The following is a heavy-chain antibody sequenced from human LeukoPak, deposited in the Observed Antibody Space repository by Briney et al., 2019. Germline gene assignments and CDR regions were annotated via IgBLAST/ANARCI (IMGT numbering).Heavy chain of an antibody. CDR3: ARDRKMYAGFDY. CDR2: IYSGGST. Sequence: PGGSLRLSCAASGFTVSSNYMSWVRQAPGKGLEWVSVIYSGGSTYYADSVKGRFTISRDNSKNTLYLQMNSLRAEDSAVYYCARDRKMYAGFDYWGQGTLVTVSS. CDR1: GFTVSSNY. D-gene: IGHD2-8*01. J-gene: IGHJ4*02. V-gene: IGHV3-66*01.